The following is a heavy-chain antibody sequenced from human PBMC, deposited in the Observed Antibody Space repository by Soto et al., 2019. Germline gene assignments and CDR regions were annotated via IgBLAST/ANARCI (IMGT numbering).Heavy chain of an antibody. CDR1: GFSFSNYA. D-gene: IGHD4-17*01. J-gene: IGHJ4*02. Sequence: GGSLRLSCAASGFSFSNYAMSWVRHAPGKGLEWVAVISYDGGNKYYADSVKGRFTISRDNSKNTLYLQMNSLRAEDMAVYYCSRALEYGDGVGDFRYWGQGTLVTVS. CDR2: ISYDGGNK. V-gene: IGHV3-30-3*01. CDR3: SRALEYGDGVGDFRY.